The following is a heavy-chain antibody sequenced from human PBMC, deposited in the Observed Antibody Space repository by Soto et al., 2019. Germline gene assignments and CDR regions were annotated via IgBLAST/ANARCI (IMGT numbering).Heavy chain of an antibody. D-gene: IGHD2-2*01. Sequence: GESLKISCAASGFTFSSYSMNWVRQAPGKGLEWVSYISSSSSTIYYADSVKGRFTISRDNAKNSLYLQMNSLRDEDTAVYYCARDKGDIVVVPAAMGYYYYGMDVWGQGTTVTVSS. CDR3: ARDKGDIVVVPAAMGYYYYGMDV. V-gene: IGHV3-48*02. J-gene: IGHJ6*02. CDR1: GFTFSSYS. CDR2: ISSSSSTI.